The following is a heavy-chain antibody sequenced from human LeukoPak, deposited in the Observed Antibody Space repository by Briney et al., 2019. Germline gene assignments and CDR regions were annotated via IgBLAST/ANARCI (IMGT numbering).Heavy chain of an antibody. Sequence: ASVKVSCKASGYTFTSYDINWVRQATGQGLEWMGWMNPNSGNTGYAQKFQGRVTMTRITSISTAYMELSSLRSEDTAVYYCARGANYYGSGSYYNHYYYDYYMDVWGKGTTVTISS. D-gene: IGHD3-10*01. V-gene: IGHV1-8*01. CDR2: MNPNSGNT. CDR3: ARGANYYGSGSYYNHYYYDYYMDV. J-gene: IGHJ6*03. CDR1: GYTFTSYD.